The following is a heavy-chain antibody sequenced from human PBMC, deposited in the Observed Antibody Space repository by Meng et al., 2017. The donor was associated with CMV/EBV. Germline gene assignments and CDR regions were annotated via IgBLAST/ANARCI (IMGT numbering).Heavy chain of an antibody. CDR1: GFTFSSYA. CDR3: ARESRPVEREGPGGFPSGWYYYYGMDV. D-gene: IGHD3-3*01. J-gene: IGHJ6*02. CDR2: IYSGGSST. V-gene: IGHV3-23*03. Sequence: GESLKISCAASGFTFSSYAMSWVRQAPGKGLEWVSVIYSGGSSTYYADSVKGRFTISRDNSKNTLYLQMNSLRSDDTAVYYCARESRPVEREGPGGFPSGWYYYYGMDVWGQGTTVTVSS.